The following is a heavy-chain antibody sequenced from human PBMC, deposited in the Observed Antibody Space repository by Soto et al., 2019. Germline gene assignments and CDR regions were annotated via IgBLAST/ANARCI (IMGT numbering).Heavy chain of an antibody. CDR2: IFYSGGT. V-gene: IGHV4-39*01. CDR3: SRQATGYYYGWFDP. D-gene: IGHD3-22*01. CDR1: GGSILDNSYY. J-gene: IGHJ5*02. Sequence: SSETLSLTCTVFGGSILDNSYYWAWIRQSPGKGLEWIGTIFYSGGTFYTPSLKSRVTMSVDTSNNQFSLKLNSVTAADTAVYYCSRQATGYYYGWFDPWCKGTLVTVSS.